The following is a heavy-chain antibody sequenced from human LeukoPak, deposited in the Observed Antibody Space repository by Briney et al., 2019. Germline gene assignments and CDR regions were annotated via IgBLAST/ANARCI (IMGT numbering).Heavy chain of an antibody. CDR3: VRDVSAADGGAFDI. CDR2: IYYSGST. CDR1: GGSISSYY. J-gene: IGHJ3*02. Sequence: PSETLSLTCTVSGGSISSYYWSWIRQPPGKGLEWIGYIYYSGSTNYNPSLKSRVTISVDTSKNQFSLKLSSVTAADTAVYYCVRDVSAADGGAFDIWGQGTMVTVSS. V-gene: IGHV4-59*01. D-gene: IGHD6-13*01.